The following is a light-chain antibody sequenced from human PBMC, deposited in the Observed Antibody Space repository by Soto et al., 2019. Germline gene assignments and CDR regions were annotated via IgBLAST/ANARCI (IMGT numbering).Light chain of an antibody. J-gene: IGKJ1*01. Sequence: DIQMTQSPSTLSASVGDRVTITCRASQTVERWLAWYQQKPGKAPNLVISDVSSLERGVPSRFSGSGSGTEFTLTISCLQPDDFATYYCQQYKDSVCTVGQGTKV. CDR1: QTVERW. CDR3: QQYKDSVCT. CDR2: DVS. V-gene: IGKV1-5*01.